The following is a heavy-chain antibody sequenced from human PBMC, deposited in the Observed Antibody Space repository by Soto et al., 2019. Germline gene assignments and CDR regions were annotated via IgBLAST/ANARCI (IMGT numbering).Heavy chain of an antibody. Sequence: QITLKESGPTLVKPTQTLMLTCTFSGFSLSTSKVGVGWVRQPPGKALEWLALIYWDDDKRYSPSLNNRLTITKDTSKNQVVPTMTNMDPVDTATYYCAHTYPPAFDIWGQGTMVTVSS. CDR1: GFSLSTSKVG. CDR3: AHTYPPAFDI. D-gene: IGHD3-16*01. J-gene: IGHJ3*02. CDR2: IYWDDDK. V-gene: IGHV2-5*02.